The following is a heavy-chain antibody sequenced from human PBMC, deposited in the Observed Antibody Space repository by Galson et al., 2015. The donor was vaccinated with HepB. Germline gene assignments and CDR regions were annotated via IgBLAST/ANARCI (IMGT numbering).Heavy chain of an antibody. J-gene: IGHJ3*02. D-gene: IGHD3-22*01. CDR1: GFIFSNYA. Sequence: SLRLSCAASGFIFSNYAMSWVRQAPGKGLEWVSAISGTGGTTYYADSVKGRFTISRDNSKNTLYLQMNSLRAEDTAVYYCAKDVYDRSGYPHAFDIWGQGTMVTVSS. CDR2: ISGTGGTT. CDR3: AKDVYDRSGYPHAFDI. V-gene: IGHV3-23*01.